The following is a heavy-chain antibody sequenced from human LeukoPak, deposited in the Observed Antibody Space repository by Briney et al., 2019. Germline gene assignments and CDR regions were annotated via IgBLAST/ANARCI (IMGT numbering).Heavy chain of an antibody. J-gene: IGHJ4*02. Sequence: ASVKVSCKTSGYTFTGYYMNWVRQAPGQGLEWMGGINPNTGEINYAQKFQGRVTMTRDTSVSTAYMQLSSLRSEDTAVYYCASGNNCDYWGQGTLVTVSS. CDR2: INPNTGEI. CDR1: GYTFTGYY. CDR3: ASGNNCDY. D-gene: IGHD1-14*01. V-gene: IGHV1-2*02.